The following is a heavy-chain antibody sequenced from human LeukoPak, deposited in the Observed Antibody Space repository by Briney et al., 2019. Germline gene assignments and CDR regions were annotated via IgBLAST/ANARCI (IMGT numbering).Heavy chain of an antibody. CDR1: GFTFSSYA. J-gene: IGHJ4*02. CDR3: ARDSSGYQ. Sequence: PGGSLRLSCAASGFTFSSYAMHWARQAPGKGLEWVANIKEDGSEKYYGDSVKGRFTISRDNAKNSLYLQMNSLRAEDTAVYYCARDSSGYQWGQGTLVTVSS. CDR2: IKEDGSEK. D-gene: IGHD3-22*01. V-gene: IGHV3-7*01.